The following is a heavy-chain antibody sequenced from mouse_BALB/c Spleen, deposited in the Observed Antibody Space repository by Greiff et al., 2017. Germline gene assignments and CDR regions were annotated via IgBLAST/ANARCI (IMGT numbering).Heavy chain of an antibody. Sequence: EVQRVESGPELVKPGASVKMSCKASGYTFTSYVMHWVKQKPGQGLEWIGYINPYNDGTKYNEKFKGKATLTSDKSSSTAYMELSSLTSEDSAVYYCARDYGSSYGYFDVWGAGTTVTVSS. CDR1: GYTFTSYV. V-gene: IGHV1-14*01. CDR3: ARDYGSSYGYFDV. J-gene: IGHJ1*01. D-gene: IGHD1-1*01. CDR2: INPYNDGT.